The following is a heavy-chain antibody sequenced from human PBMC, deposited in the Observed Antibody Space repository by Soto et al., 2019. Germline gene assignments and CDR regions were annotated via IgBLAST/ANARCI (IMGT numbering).Heavy chain of an antibody. CDR3: ARSSDSYGSYSFDY. Sequence: SETLSLTCTVSGGSISSSSYYWGWIRQPPGKGLEWIGSIYYSGSTYYNPSLKSRVTISVDTSKNQFSLKLSSVTAADTAVYYCARSSDSYGSYSFDYWGQGTLVTVSS. D-gene: IGHD5-18*01. V-gene: IGHV4-39*01. CDR2: IYYSGST. CDR1: GGSISSSSYY. J-gene: IGHJ4*02.